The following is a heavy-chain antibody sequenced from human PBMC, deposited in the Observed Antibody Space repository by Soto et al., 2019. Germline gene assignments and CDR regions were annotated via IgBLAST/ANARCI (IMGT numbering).Heavy chain of an antibody. CDR3: ARDLRKGMSMTVVANNYYYGVDV. CDR2: RSRSSNYI. Sequence: VQLVESGGGLVTPGGSLRLSCTASGFTFSTYNMNWVRQAPGKGLEWVAPRSRSSNYIYYADSLRGRFTISRDNDKNLLYLQMERLRAEDTAKYYCARDLRKGMSMTVVANNYYYGVDVWGQGTTVSVSS. CDR1: GFTFSTYN. V-gene: IGHV3-21*02. J-gene: IGHJ6*02. D-gene: IGHD3-22*01.